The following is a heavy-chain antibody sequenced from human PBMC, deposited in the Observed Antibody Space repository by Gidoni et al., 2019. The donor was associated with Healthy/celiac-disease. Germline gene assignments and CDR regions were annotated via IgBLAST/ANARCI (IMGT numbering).Heavy chain of an antibody. Sequence: EVQLVESGGGLVQPGGSLSLSCAASGFTFSSYSMNWVRQAPGKGLEWVSYISSSSSTIYYADSVKGRFTISRDNAKNSLYLQMNSLRAEDTAVYYCARDLGCGGDCYSGFDYWGQGTLVTVSS. V-gene: IGHV3-48*01. CDR1: GFTFSSYS. J-gene: IGHJ4*02. CDR3: ARDLGCGGDCYSGFDY. D-gene: IGHD2-21*02. CDR2: ISSSSSTI.